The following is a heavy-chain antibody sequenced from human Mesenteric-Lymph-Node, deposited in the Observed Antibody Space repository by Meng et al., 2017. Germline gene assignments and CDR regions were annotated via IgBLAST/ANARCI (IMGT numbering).Heavy chain of an antibody. CDR1: GFTFDDYA. D-gene: IGHD3-22*01. CDR2: ISSSSSYI. Sequence: GESLKISCAASGFTFDDYAMHWVRQAPGKGLEWVSSISSSSSYIYYADSVKGRFTISRDNAKNSLYLQMNSLRAEDTAVYYCARDYYDSSGYYGYWGQGTLVTVSS. CDR3: ARDYYDSSGYYGY. J-gene: IGHJ4*02. V-gene: IGHV3-21*01.